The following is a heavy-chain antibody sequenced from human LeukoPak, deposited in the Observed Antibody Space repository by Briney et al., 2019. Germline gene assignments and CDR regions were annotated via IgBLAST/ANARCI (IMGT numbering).Heavy chain of an antibody. CDR1: GFTFSSYA. D-gene: IGHD4-23*01. J-gene: IGHJ4*02. Sequence: PGGSLRLSCAASGFTFSSYAMSWVRQAPGKGLEWVSAISGSGGSTYYADSVKGRFTISRDNSKNTLYLQMNSLRAEDTAVYYCAKLTGYGGNSGTFDYWGQGTLVTVSS. CDR2: ISGSGGST. V-gene: IGHV3-23*01. CDR3: AKLTGYGGNSGTFDY.